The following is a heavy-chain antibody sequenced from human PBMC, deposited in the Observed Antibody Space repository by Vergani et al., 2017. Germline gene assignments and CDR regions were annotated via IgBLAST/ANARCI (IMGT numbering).Heavy chain of an antibody. CDR3: ARAVDSSGWYGYYYYYYGMDG. Sequence: QVQLVQSGAEVKKPGSSVKVSCKASGGTFSSYAISWVRQAPGQGLEWMGRIIPIFGTANYAQKFQGRVTITADESTSTAYMELSSLRSEDTAVYYCARAVDSSGWYGYYYYYYGMDGWSQRTTVTVS. CDR1: GGTFSSYA. D-gene: IGHD6-19*01. CDR2: IIPIFGTA. J-gene: IGHJ6*02. V-gene: IGHV1-69*13.